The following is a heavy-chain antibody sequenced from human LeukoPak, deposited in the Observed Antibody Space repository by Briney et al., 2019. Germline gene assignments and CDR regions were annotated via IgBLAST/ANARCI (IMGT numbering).Heavy chain of an antibody. CDR2: IIPIFGTA. J-gene: IGHJ4*02. D-gene: IGHD6-13*01. CDR3: AIRMGSSWFYHGGFDY. Sequence: ASVKVSCKASEGTFSSYAISWVRQAPGQGLEWMGGIIPIFGTANYAQKFQGRVTITTDESTSTAYMELSSLRSEDTAVYYCAIRMGSSWFYHGGFDYWGQGTLVTVSS. CDR1: EGTFSSYA. V-gene: IGHV1-69*05.